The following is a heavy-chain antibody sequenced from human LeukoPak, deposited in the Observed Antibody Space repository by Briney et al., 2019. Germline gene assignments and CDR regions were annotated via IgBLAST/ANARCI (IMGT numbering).Heavy chain of an antibody. V-gene: IGHV3-21*01. J-gene: IGHJ3*02. Sequence: PGGSLRLSCAASGFTFSSYSMNWVRQAPGKGLEWVSPISSSSSYIYYADSVEGRFTISRDNAKNSLYLQMNSLRAEDTAVYYCARDRPLDYGDYVGAFDIWGQGTMVTVSS. D-gene: IGHD4-17*01. CDR1: GFTFSSYS. CDR2: ISSSSSYI. CDR3: ARDRPLDYGDYVGAFDI.